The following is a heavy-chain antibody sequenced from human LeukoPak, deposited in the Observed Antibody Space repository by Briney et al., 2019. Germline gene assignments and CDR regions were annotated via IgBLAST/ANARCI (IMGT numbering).Heavy chain of an antibody. CDR3: ASSRFLVRGT. CDR1: GFSFKDYW. D-gene: IGHD2-21*01. J-gene: IGHJ4*02. Sequence: AGGSLRLSCAASGFSFKDYWMSWVRQAPGKGLEWVANIKQDGSEKYYVDSVKGRFTISRDNAKNSLYLQMNSLRAEDTAVYYCASSRFLVRGTGGQGTLVTVSS. V-gene: IGHV3-7*01. CDR2: IKQDGSEK.